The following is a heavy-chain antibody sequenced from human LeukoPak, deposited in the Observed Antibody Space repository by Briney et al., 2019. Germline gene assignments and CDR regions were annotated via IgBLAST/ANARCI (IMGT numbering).Heavy chain of an antibody. D-gene: IGHD6-13*01. J-gene: IGHJ4*02. CDR3: AMMYSSTWYGY. CDR2: ISGSGGST. Sequence: PGGSLRLSCAASGFTFSSYAMSWVRQAPGKGLEWVSAISGSGGSTYYADSVKGRFTSSRDNSKNTLSLQMNSLRAEDTAVYYCAMMYSSTWYGYWGQGTLVTVSS. V-gene: IGHV3-23*01. CDR1: GFTFSSYA.